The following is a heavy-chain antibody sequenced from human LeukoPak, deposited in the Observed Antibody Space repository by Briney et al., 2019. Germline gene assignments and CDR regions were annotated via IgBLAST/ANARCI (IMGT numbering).Heavy chain of an antibody. CDR2: INTKSGRT. D-gene: IGHD3-3*01. J-gene: IGHJ5*02. CDR3: ARADFIDAGPYLIGP. Sequence: ASVTVSFKTSGYSFTDYYIHWVRQAPEQGLEWMGWINTKSGRTSSARKFQGRVTMTRDPSITTVYMDMAWLTSDDTAIYFCARADFIDAGPYLIGPWGQGTLVTVSS. V-gene: IGHV1-2*02. CDR1: GYSFTDYY.